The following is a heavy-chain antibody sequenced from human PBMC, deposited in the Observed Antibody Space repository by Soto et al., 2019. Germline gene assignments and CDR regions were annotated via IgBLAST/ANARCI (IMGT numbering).Heavy chain of an antibody. J-gene: IGHJ4*02. CDR2: ISTRSSSI. CDR1: GFTFSGYS. Sequence: PGGSLRLSCAASGFTFSGYSMNWVRQAPGEGLEWVSVISTRSSSIYYADSVKGRFTISRDNSKNTLYLQMNSLRAEDTAVYYCARDLPRIAVAGSFDYWGQGTLVTVSS. V-gene: IGHV3-48*01. D-gene: IGHD6-19*01. CDR3: ARDLPRIAVAGSFDY.